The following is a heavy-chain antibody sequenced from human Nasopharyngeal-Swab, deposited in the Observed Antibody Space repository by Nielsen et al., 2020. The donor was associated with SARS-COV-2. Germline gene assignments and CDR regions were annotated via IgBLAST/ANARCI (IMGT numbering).Heavy chain of an antibody. V-gene: IGHV1-8*02. D-gene: IGHD3-10*01. CDR1: GGTFSSYA. CDR3: ARARGVRGVFSGRYYYYSMDV. J-gene: IGHJ6*03. Sequence: ASVKVSCKASGGTFSSYAISWVRQATGQGLEWMGRMNPDSANTGYAQNFQGRVTMTGNTSISTAYMELTGLRSEDTAVYYCARARGVRGVFSGRYYYYSMDVWGKGTTVTVSS. CDR2: MNPDSANT.